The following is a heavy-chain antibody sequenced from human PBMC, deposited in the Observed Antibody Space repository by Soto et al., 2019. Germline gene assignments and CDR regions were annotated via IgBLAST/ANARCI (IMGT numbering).Heavy chain of an antibody. V-gene: IGHV3-64*01. J-gene: IGHJ6*03. CDR3: ARRGHSSRWPNVYMDV. CDR2: ISNNGAHT. Sequence: EAQLVESGGGLVQPGGALRLSCAATGFTFSNYEMHWVRQAPGKGLEYVSGISNNGAHTDYAKSVKGRFTISRDNSENTLYLQIGSLRAEDMALYYCARRGHSSRWPNVYMDVWGKGTTVTVSS. D-gene: IGHD6-13*01. CDR1: GFTFSNYE.